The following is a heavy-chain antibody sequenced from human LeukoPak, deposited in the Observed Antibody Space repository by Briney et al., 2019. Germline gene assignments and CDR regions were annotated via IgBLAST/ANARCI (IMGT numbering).Heavy chain of an antibody. V-gene: IGHV3-21*01. CDR3: ARGPIVVVPAARHWYFDL. J-gene: IGHJ2*01. CDR2: ISSSSYHI. CDR1: GFTFATDS. Sequence: GGSLRLSCAASGFTFATDSMNWVRQAPGKGLEWVSSISSSSYHIYYADSVKGRFTISRDNAKNSLYLQMNSLRAEDTAVYYCARGPIVVVPAARHWYFDLWGRGTLVTVSS. D-gene: IGHD2-2*01.